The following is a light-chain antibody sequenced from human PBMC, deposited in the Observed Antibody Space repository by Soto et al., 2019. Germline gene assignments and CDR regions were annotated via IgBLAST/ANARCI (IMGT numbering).Light chain of an antibody. CDR3: QQYYSTRT. CDR2: WAP. Sequence: DIVMTQSPDSLAVSLGERATINCKSSQSVLYSSNNKNYLAWYQQKPGQPPKLLIYWAPTRESGVPDRFSDSGSGTDFTLTISSLQAEDVAVYYCQQYYSTRTFGQGTKVDIK. J-gene: IGKJ1*01. V-gene: IGKV4-1*01. CDR1: QSVLYSSNNKNY.